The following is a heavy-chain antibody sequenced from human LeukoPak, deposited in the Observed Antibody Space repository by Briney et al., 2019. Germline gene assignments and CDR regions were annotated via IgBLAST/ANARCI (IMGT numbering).Heavy chain of an antibody. J-gene: IGHJ3*02. Sequence: SETLSLTCVVYGGSFSGYYWSWIRQPAGKGLEWIGRISSSGSTNYNPSLKSRVTISVDTSKNQFSLKLSSVTAADTAVYYCARVVVGATFVDNAFDIWGQGTMVTVSS. CDR2: ISSSGST. V-gene: IGHV4-59*10. CDR3: ARVVVGATFVDNAFDI. CDR1: GGSFSGYY. D-gene: IGHD1-26*01.